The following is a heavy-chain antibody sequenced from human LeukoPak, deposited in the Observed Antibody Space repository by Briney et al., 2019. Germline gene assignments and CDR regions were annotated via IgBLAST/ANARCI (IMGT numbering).Heavy chain of an antibody. CDR3: ARGVAVAGRAFDI. V-gene: IGHV4-34*01. CDR1: GFTFSSYW. CDR2: INHSGST. Sequence: GSLRLSCAASGFTFSSYWMSWVRQPPGKGLEWIGEINHSGSTNYNPSLKSRVTISVDTSKNQFSLKLSSVTAADTAVYYCARGVAVAGRAFDIWGQGTMVTVSS. J-gene: IGHJ3*02. D-gene: IGHD6-19*01.